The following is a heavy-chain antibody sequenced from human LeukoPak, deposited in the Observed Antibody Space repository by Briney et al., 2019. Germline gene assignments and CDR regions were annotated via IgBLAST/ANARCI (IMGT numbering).Heavy chain of an antibody. J-gene: IGHJ4*02. CDR2: IYYSGST. CDR3: VRVRSWSGYFDY. D-gene: IGHD1-14*01. V-gene: IGHV4-59*01. CDR1: GGSISSYY. Sequence: KASETLSLTCTVSGGSISSYYWSWIRQPPGKGLEWIGYIYYSGSTNYNPSLKGRVTISVDTSKNQFSLKLSSVTAADTAVYYCVRVRSWSGYFDYWGQGTLVTVSS.